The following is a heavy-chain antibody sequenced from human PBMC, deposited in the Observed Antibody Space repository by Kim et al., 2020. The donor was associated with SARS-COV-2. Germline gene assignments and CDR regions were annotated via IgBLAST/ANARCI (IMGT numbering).Heavy chain of an antibody. J-gene: IGHJ4*02. CDR3: ARDVQYYDTTDVYFYY. CDR2: INPNTGSP. Sequence: ASVKVSCKASGYTFTSYGMNWVRQAPGQGLEWMGWINPNTGSPTYAQGFAGRFVFSLDTSVSTTYLHISSLEPDDTAVYYCARDVQYYDTTDVYFYYWGQGTLVTVSS. CDR1: GYTFTSYG. D-gene: IGHD3-22*01. V-gene: IGHV7-4-1*02.